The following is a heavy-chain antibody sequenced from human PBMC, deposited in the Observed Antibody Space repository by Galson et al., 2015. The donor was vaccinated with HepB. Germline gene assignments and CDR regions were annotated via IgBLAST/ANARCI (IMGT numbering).Heavy chain of an antibody. D-gene: IGHD6-19*01. Sequence: SVKVSCKASGGTFSSYAISWVRQAPGQGLEWMGGIIPIFGTANYAQKFQGRVTITADESTSTAYMELSSLRSEDTAVYYCARDGTGGWSTDYYYYGMDVWGQGTTVTVSS. V-gene: IGHV1-69*13. CDR1: GGTFSSYA. CDR3: ARDGTGGWSTDYYYYGMDV. J-gene: IGHJ6*02. CDR2: IIPIFGTA.